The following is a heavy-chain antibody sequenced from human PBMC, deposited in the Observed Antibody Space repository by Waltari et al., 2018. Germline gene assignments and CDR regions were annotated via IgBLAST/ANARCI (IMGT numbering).Heavy chain of an antibody. J-gene: IGHJ6*02. CDR1: GGSFSGYY. CDR3: VRLEDCSGPGGNCYSGDSFALDV. CDR2: INHGGNT. D-gene: IGHD2-15*01. Sequence: QVRLQQWGAGLLQPSETLSLTCAVYGGSFSGYYWGWIRQPPGKGLEWIGEINHGGNTNYHPSLRGRIAMSVDTSKNQFSLILKSLTAADTAVYYCVRLEDCSGPGGNCYSGDSFALDVWGQGTTVTVSS. V-gene: IGHV4-34*02.